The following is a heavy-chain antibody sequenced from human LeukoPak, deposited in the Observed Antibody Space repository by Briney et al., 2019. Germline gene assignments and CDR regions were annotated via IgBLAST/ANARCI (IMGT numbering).Heavy chain of an antibody. J-gene: IGHJ5*02. V-gene: IGHV4-4*02. Sequence: QPSETLSLTCAVSGGAISGSNWWSWVRQPPGKGLEWIGEIYHSGSTNYNPSLKSRVTISVDKSKNQCSLKLSSVTAADTAVYYCASGAAAGTNGVKKENWFDPWGQGTLVTVSS. D-gene: IGHD6-13*01. CDR3: ASGAAAGTNGVKKENWFDP. CDR1: GGAISGSNW. CDR2: IYHSGST.